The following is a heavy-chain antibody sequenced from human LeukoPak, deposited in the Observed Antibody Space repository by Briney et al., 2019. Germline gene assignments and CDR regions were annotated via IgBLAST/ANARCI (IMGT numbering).Heavy chain of an antibody. CDR3: ARDTNNGLDV. Sequence: GGSLRLSCAASGFTFSEYYINWIRQAPGKGLEWVSHISSSGRLMQYADSVRGRFTITRDNAQNFMSLQMDNLKPEDTAVYYCARDTNNGLDVWGRGTTVTVS. J-gene: IGHJ6*02. D-gene: IGHD1-20*01. V-gene: IGHV3-11*01. CDR2: ISSSGRLM. CDR1: GFTFSEYY.